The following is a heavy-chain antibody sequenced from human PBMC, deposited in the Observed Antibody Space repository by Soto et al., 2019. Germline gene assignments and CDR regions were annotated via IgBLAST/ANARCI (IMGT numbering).Heavy chain of an antibody. V-gene: IGHV3-21*04. J-gene: IGHJ4*02. CDR2: ISDGDGDT. CDR3: AKGRTYFDF. Sequence: EVQLVESGGGLVKPGGSLRLSCAASGFIFTRYSMNWVRQAPGKGLEWVSSISDGDGDTHYADSVRGRFVISRDNSKNTLFLEMNSLRAEDAAVYYCAKGRTYFDFWGQGSLVTVSS. CDR1: GFIFTRYS.